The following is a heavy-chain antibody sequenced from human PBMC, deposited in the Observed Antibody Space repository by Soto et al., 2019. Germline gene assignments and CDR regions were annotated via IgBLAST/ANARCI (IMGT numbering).Heavy chain of an antibody. J-gene: IGHJ4*02. D-gene: IGHD2-15*01. CDR1: GFTFNNYW. CDR3: AGGTPTPGLDY. V-gene: IGHV3-7*03. CDR2: INQDGSQT. Sequence: GGSLRLSCAASGFTFNNYWMNWVRQAPGKGLEWVANINQDGSQTNYVDSVKGRFTISRDNAKNSLYLQMNSLRAEDTAVYYCAGGTPTPGLDYWGQGTLVTVSS.